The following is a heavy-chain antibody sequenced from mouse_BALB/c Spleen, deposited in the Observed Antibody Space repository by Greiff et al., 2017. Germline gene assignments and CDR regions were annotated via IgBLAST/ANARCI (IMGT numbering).Heavy chain of an antibody. D-gene: IGHD2-4*01. CDR1: RFSLTSYG. CDR3: ARDWFYYDYLWFAY. CDR2: IWAGGST. Sequence: QVQLKESGPGLVAPSQSLSITCTVSRFSLTSYGVHWVRQPPGKGLEWLGVIWAGGSTNYNSALMSRLSISKDNSKSQVFLKMNSLQTDDTAMYYCARDWFYYDYLWFAYWGQGTLVTVSA. V-gene: IGHV2-9*02. J-gene: IGHJ3*01.